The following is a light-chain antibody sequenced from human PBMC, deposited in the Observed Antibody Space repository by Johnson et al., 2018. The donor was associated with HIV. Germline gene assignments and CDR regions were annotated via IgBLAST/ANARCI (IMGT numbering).Light chain of an antibody. CDR3: GTWDASLSAGV. J-gene: IGLJ1*01. CDR2: DNN. V-gene: IGLV1-51*01. CDR1: SSNIGNNY. Sequence: QSVLTQPPSVSAAPGQKVTIPCSGSSSNIGNNYVSWYQQLPGTAPKLLIYDNNKRPSGIPDRFSGSKSGTSATLGITGLQTGDEADYYCGTWDASLSAGVVGTGTKVTVL.